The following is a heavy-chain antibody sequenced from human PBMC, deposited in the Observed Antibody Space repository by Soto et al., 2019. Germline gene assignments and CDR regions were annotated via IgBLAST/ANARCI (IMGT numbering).Heavy chain of an antibody. Sequence: GASVKVSCKASGYTFTGYYMHWVRQAPGQGLEWMGWINPNSGGTNYAQKFQGWVTMTRDTSISTAYMELSRLRSDDTAVYYCARSGVGGYYYYYMDVWGKGTTVTVSS. J-gene: IGHJ6*03. CDR3: ARSGVGGYYYYYMDV. CDR2: INPNSGGT. V-gene: IGHV1-2*04. CDR1: GYTFTGYY. D-gene: IGHD2-8*02.